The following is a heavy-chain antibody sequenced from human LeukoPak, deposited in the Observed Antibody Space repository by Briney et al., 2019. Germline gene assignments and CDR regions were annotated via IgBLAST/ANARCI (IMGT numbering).Heavy chain of an antibody. V-gene: IGHV3-21*01. CDR1: GFPFSAYS. Sequence: GSLRLSCAASGFPFSAYSMNWVRQAPGKGLEWVSSISGSSTYMYYADSVKGRFTISRDNAKNSLYLQMNSLRDEDTAVYYCAKAYYDSSGYSYYFDYWGRGTLVTVSS. CDR3: AKAYYDSSGYSYYFDY. CDR2: ISGSSTYM. D-gene: IGHD3-22*01. J-gene: IGHJ4*02.